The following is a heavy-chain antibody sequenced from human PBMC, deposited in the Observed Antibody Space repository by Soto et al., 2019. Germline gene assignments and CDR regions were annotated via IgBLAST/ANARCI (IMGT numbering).Heavy chain of an antibody. Sequence: QVQLQESGPGLVKPSQTLFLTCTVSGDSMTSGDKYWSWVRQPPGKGLEFLGYIYHSGFTYYNPAFDSRVTMSVDPYWNQLSLSLRSVAAADTAVYQCARVRCSGPYRRAFDIWGQGTMVTASP. CDR2: IYHSGFT. J-gene: IGHJ3*02. V-gene: IGHV4-30-4*08. CDR1: GDSMTSGDKY. D-gene: IGHD2-15*01. CDR3: ARVRCSGPYRRAFDI.